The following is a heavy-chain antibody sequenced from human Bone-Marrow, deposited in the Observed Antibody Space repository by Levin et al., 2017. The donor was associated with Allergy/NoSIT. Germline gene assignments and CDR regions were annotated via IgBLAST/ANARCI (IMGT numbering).Heavy chain of an antibody. CDR1: GGSITSNSYY. J-gene: IGHJ4*02. CDR3: ARLTYSSYGGGSWYSDY. V-gene: IGHV4-39*01. D-gene: IGHD6-13*01. Sequence: SETLSLTCTVSGGSITSNSYYWGWIRQPPGKGLEWIGNIFYSGSTQYNPSLKSRVTISVDTSNNQFSLRLTSVTAADTAVYYCARLTYSSYGGGSWYSDYWGQGTLVTVSS. CDR2: IFYSGST.